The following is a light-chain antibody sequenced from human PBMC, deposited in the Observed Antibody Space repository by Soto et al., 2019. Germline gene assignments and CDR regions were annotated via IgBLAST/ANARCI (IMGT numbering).Light chain of an antibody. CDR1: QSVSSSY. J-gene: IGKJ1*01. V-gene: IGKV3-20*01. CDR2: DAS. CDR3: QQYNIWPRWT. Sequence: EIVLTQSPGTLSLSPGERATLSCRASQSVSSSYLAWYQQKPGQAPRLLIYDASNRATGIPARFSGSGSGTDFTLTISSLQSEDFAVYYCQQYNIWPRWTFGQGTKVDIK.